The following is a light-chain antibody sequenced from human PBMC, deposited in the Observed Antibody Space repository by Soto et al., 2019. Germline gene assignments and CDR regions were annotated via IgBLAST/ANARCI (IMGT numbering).Light chain of an antibody. V-gene: IGKV1-5*01. CDR1: EFISDW. CDR3: QQYDSFSVT. Sequence: DVQLTQSASTLSASLGDRVTMTCRASEFISDWLAWYQQKPGQAPKLLIYDTSPLERGVPGRFSGSGVGTHFTLTISSRQPEDFATYHCQQYDSFSVTFGQGTRLEIK. J-gene: IGKJ5*01. CDR2: DTS.